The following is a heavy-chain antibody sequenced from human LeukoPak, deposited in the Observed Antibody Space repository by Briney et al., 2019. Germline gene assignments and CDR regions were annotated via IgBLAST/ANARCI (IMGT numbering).Heavy chain of an antibody. CDR2: IIPIFGTA. CDR1: GGTVSSYA. J-gene: IGHJ6*02. CDR3: ASDYGDYVYYYYYGMDV. V-gene: IGHV1-69*01. D-gene: IGHD4-17*01. Sequence: SVKVSCTASGGTVSSYAISWVRQAPGQGLEWMGGIIPIFGTANYVQKFQGRVTITADESTSTAYMELSSLRSEDTAVYYCASDYGDYVYYYYYGMDVWGQGTTVTVSS.